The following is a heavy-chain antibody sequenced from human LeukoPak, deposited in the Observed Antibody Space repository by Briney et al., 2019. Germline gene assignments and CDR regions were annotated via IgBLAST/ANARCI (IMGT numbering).Heavy chain of an antibody. CDR3: TKEYLVVVSLDAFDI. V-gene: IGHV3-15*01. CDR2: IKRKTDGGTT. D-gene: IGHD3-22*01. J-gene: IGHJ3*02. CDR1: GFTVSSNY. Sequence: GGSLRLSCAASGFTVSSNYMSWVRQAPGKGLEWVGRIKRKTDGGTTDYAAPVKGRFTISRDDSKNTLYLQMNSLKTEDTAVYYCTKEYLVVVSLDAFDIWGQGTMVTVSS.